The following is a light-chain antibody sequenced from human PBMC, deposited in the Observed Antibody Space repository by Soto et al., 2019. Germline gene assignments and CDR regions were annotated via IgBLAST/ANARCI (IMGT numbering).Light chain of an antibody. J-gene: IGKJ2*01. CDR2: GAS. Sequence: EIVLTQSPGTLSLSPGEGATLSCRASQSVSSSYLAWYQQKPGQAPRLLIYGASRRATGIPDRFSGSGSGTDFTLTISRLEPEYFAVYYCQQYGSSHTFGQGTKLESK. CDR1: QSVSSSY. V-gene: IGKV3-20*01. CDR3: QQYGSSHT.